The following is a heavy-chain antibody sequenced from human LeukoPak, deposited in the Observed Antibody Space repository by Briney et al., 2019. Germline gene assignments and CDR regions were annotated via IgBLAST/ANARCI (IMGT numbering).Heavy chain of an antibody. J-gene: IGHJ4*02. CDR3: ARAEGITIFGVVITNEDY. V-gene: IGHV1-3*01. CDR1: GYLFINYV. Sequence: ASVNVSCKASGYLFINYVMHWVRQAPGQRLEWMGWINAGNGNTKYSEKFQGRVTITRDTSASTAHMELSRLRSDDTAVYYCARAEGITIFGVVITNEDYWGQGTLVTVSS. CDR2: INAGNGNT. D-gene: IGHD3-3*01.